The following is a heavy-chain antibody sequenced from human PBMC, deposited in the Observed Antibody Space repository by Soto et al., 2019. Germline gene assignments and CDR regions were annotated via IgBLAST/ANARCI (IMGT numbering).Heavy chain of an antibody. V-gene: IGHV3-23*01. CDR3: AKDRDYPRDYFHY. CDR1: GFTLGRYG. J-gene: IGHJ4*02. Sequence: EVQLLEAGGGLVQPGGSLRLSCAASGFTLGRYGMRWVRQSPGKGLEWVSAVSPNGQGIYDADSVRGRFTISRDFSKNTVFLHMDSLRAEDTAVYYCAKDRDYPRDYFHYWGQGPLVTVSS. D-gene: IGHD3-10*01. CDR2: VSPNGQGI.